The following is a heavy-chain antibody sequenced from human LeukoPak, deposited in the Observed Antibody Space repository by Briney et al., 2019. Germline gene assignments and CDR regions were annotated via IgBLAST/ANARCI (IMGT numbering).Heavy chain of an antibody. J-gene: IGHJ6*03. D-gene: IGHD5-18*01. Sequence: SETLSLTCTVSGGSISSYYWSWIRQPPGKGLEWIGYIYYGGSTNYNPSLKSRVTISVDTSKNQFSLKLTSVTAADTAVYYCARTTEGGYTYGYFYYYYMDVWGKGTTVTISS. CDR3: ARTTEGGYTYGYFYYYYMDV. V-gene: IGHV4-59*01. CDR2: IYYGGST. CDR1: GGSISSYY.